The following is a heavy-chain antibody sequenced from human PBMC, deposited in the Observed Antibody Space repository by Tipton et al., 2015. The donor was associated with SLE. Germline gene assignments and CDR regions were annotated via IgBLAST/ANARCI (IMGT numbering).Heavy chain of an antibody. D-gene: IGHD3-22*01. CDR1: GGYISSSSYY. J-gene: IGHJ3*02. Sequence: TLSLTCTVSGGYISSSSYYWGWISQPPGKGLEWIGSIYYSGSTYYNPSLKSRVTISVDTSKNQFSLNLSSVTAADTAVYYCARTYDISGEDDAFDIWGQGTMVTVSS. CDR2: IYYSGST. CDR3: ARTYDISGEDDAFDI. V-gene: IGHV4-39*07.